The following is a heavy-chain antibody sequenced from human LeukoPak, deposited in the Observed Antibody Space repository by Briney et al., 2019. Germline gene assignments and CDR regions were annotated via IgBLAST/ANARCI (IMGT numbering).Heavy chain of an antibody. D-gene: IGHD6-19*01. V-gene: IGHV1-46*01. Sequence: GASVKVSCKASGYTFTSYYMHWVRQAPGQGLEWMGIINPSGGSTSYAQKFQGRVTMTRDTSTSTVYMELSSLRSEDTAVYYCARDGAWGSGWYGGLYNWLDPWGQGTLVTVSS. CDR3: ARDGAWGSGWYGGLYNWLDP. CDR1: GYTFTSYY. CDR2: INPSGGST. J-gene: IGHJ5*02.